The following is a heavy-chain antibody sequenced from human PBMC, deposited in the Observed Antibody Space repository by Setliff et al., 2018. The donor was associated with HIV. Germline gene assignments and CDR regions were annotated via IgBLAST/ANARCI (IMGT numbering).Heavy chain of an antibody. CDR1: NGSINSGSYY. D-gene: IGHD6-6*01. CDR3: AREYSSSSANWYFDL. Sequence: SETLSLTCTVSNGSINSGSYYWSWIRQPAGKRLEWIGRTYTSENTNYNPSFKSRVTLSVDVSKNQFYLKLSSVTAADTAVYYCAREYSSSSANWYFDLWGRGTLVTVSS. V-gene: IGHV4-61*02. CDR2: TYTSENT. J-gene: IGHJ2*01.